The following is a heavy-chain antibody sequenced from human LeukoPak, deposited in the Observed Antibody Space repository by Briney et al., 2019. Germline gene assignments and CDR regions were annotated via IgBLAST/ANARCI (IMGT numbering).Heavy chain of an antibody. CDR3: ARDVRYYDTSGLYSYFDY. Sequence: GSLRLSCAASGFSFDDYGMSWVRQAPGKGLEWVSGINWNGGSTGYADSVKGRFTISRDNAKNSLYLQMNSLRAEDTAVYYCARDVRYYDTSGLYSYFDYWGQGTLVTVSS. D-gene: IGHD3-22*01. CDR2: INWNGGST. J-gene: IGHJ4*02. CDR1: GFSFDDYG. V-gene: IGHV3-20*04.